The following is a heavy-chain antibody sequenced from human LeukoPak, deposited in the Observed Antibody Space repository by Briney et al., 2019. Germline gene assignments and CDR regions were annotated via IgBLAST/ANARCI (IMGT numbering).Heavy chain of an antibody. CDR1: RFTFSSYA. J-gene: IGHJ5*02. Sequence: GGSLRLSCAASRFTFSSYAMSWVRQAPGKGLEWVSAISGSGGSTYYADSVKGRFTISRDNSKNTLYLQMNSLRAEDTAVYYCAKDGYGDYVGWFDPWGQGTLVTVSS. V-gene: IGHV3-23*01. CDR2: ISGSGGST. D-gene: IGHD4-17*01. CDR3: AKDGYGDYVGWFDP.